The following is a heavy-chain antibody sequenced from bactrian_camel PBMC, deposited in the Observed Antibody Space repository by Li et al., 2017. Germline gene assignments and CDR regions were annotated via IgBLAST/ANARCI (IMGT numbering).Heavy chain of an antibody. Sequence: HVQLVESGGGSVQAGNSLQLTCTVSGIRYNAYCLGWFRRAPGKEKEGVAAVDTEDRQYYAPSLRDRFTISKDNRDYTLYLRFSTLKPEDTAMYYCAAAAGSGYCSVLGGSTPDPDEYHFWGQGTQVTVS. J-gene: IGHJ4*01. D-gene: IGHD2*01. V-gene: IGHV3S55*01. CDR3: AAAAGSGYCSVLGGSTPDPDEYHF. CDR1: GIRYNAYC. CDR2: VDTEDRQ.